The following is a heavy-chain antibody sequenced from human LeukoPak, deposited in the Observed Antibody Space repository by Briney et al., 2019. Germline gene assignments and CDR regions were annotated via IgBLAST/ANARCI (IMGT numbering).Heavy chain of an antibody. D-gene: IGHD3-22*01. J-gene: IGHJ4*02. CDR3: ARDFYYDNYFDY. Sequence: SETLSLTCTVSGGSIRSSYYYWGWIRQPPGKGLEWIGSIYDSGSTYYNPSLKSRVTISVDTSKNQFSLKLNSVTAADTAMYYCARDFYYDNYFDYWGQGILVTVSS. CDR2: IYDSGST. CDR1: GGSIRSSYYY. V-gene: IGHV4-39*02.